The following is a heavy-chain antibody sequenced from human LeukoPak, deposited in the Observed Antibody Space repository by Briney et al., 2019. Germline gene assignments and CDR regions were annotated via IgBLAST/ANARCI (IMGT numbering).Heavy chain of an antibody. Sequence: GGSLRLSCAASGFSFSSYSMNWVRQAPGKGLEWVSYISSSSSTIYYADSVKGRFTIYRDNAKNSLYLQMNSLRDEDTAVYYCARAGSHYYGSGSGFYFDYWGQGTLVTVSS. CDR2: ISSSSSTI. CDR1: GFSFSSYS. J-gene: IGHJ4*02. CDR3: ARAGSHYYGSGSGFYFDY. D-gene: IGHD3-10*01. V-gene: IGHV3-48*02.